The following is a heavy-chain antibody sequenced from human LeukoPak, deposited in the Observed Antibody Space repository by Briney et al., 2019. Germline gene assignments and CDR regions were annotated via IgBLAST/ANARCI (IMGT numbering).Heavy chain of an antibody. CDR3: ARDLGYCSGGSCYSDSYFDL. CDR1: GFIFSSYS. V-gene: IGHV3-21*01. J-gene: IGHJ2*01. D-gene: IGHD2-15*01. CDR2: ISSSSSYI. Sequence: PGGSLRLSCAASGFIFSSYSMNWVRQAPGKGLEWVSSISSSSSYIYYADSVKGRFTISRDNAKNSLYLQMNSLRAEDTAVYYCARDLGYCSGGSCYSDSYFDLWGRGTLVTVSS.